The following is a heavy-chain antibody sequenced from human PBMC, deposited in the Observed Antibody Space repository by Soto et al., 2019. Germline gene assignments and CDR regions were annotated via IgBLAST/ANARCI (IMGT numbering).Heavy chain of an antibody. CDR1: GGSISSANW. V-gene: IGHV4-4*02. CDR3: AKTTGDEDSGATLDC. CDR2: IYHTGST. J-gene: IGHJ4*02. Sequence: QVQLQESGPGLVKPSGTLSLTCTVSGGSISSANWWTWVRQSPGKGLEWIGEIYHTGSTHDNPSLRSRVTMSIDKSNNQFSLKLSSVTAADTAVYYCAKTTGDEDSGATLDCWGQGTLVTVSS. D-gene: IGHD4-17*01.